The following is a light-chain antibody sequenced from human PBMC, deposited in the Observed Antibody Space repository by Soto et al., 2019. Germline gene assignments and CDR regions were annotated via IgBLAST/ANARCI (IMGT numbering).Light chain of an antibody. J-gene: IGKJ1*01. CDR2: GAS. CDR3: QQYGSSPWT. V-gene: IGKV3-20*01. Sequence: DIVWTESPGTLALSRGESATLSCMASQSVSSTYLAWYQQKPGQAPRLLIYGASSRATGIPDRFSGSGSGTDFTLTISRLEPEDFAVYYCQQYGSSPWTFGQGTKVDIK. CDR1: QSVSSTY.